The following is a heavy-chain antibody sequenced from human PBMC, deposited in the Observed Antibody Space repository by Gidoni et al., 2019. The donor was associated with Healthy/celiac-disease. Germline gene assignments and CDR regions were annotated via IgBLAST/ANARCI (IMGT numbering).Heavy chain of an antibody. Sequence: EVQLVESGGGWVQPGGSLRRSSAASGFTCSSYSMNWVGQAPGKGLEWVSDISSSSSTIYYADSVKGRFTISRDNAKNSLYLQMNSLRDEDTAVYYCARGLLWFGELSPFDYWGQGTLVTVSS. V-gene: IGHV3-48*02. CDR2: ISSSSSTI. CDR1: GFTCSSYS. J-gene: IGHJ4*02. D-gene: IGHD3-10*01. CDR3: ARGLLWFGELSPFDY.